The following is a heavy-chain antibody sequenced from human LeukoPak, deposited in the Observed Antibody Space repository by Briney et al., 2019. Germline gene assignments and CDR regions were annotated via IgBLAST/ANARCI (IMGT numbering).Heavy chain of an antibody. J-gene: IGHJ5*02. Sequence: SETLSLTCTVSGGSISSGDYYWSWIRQPPGKGLEWIGYIYYSGSTYYNPSLKSRVTISVDTSKNQFSLKLSSVTAADTAVYYCARVVYDFWSGHTNWFDPWGQGTLVTVSS. V-gene: IGHV4-30-4*08. CDR3: ARVVYDFWSGHTNWFDP. CDR1: GGSISSGDYY. CDR2: IYYSGST. D-gene: IGHD3-3*01.